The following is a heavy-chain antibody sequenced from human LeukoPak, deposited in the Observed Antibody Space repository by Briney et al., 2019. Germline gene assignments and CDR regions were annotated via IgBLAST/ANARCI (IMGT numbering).Heavy chain of an antibody. D-gene: IGHD3-10*01. J-gene: IGHJ3*02. CDR1: GYTFTNYG. V-gene: IGHV1-18*04. CDR2: SSPFNGKT. CDR3: ARDSGVTMGLEI. Sequence: ASVKVSCQASGYTFTNYGVTWLRQAPGQGLEWVGWSSPFNGKTKYAQRFQGRVTMAADASTSTAFMELRSLRSDDTAVYFWARDSGVTMGLEIWGQGTKVIVSS.